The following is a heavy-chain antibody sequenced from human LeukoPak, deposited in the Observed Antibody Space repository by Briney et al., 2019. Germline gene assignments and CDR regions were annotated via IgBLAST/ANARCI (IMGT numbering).Heavy chain of an antibody. CDR3: AKDLGSGVIAAVDY. D-gene: IGHD6-13*01. CDR2: IRSKAYGGTT. CDR1: GFTFGDYA. J-gene: IGHJ4*02. V-gene: IGHV3-49*04. Sequence: PGGSVRLSCTASGFTFGDYAMSWVRQAPGKGLEWVGFIRSKAYGGTTEYAASVKGRFTISRDNSKNTLYLQMNSLRAEDTAVYYCAKDLGSGVIAAVDYWGQGTLVTVSS.